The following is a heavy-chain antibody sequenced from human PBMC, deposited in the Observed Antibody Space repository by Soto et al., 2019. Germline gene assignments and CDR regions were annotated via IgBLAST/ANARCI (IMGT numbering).Heavy chain of an antibody. CDR2: IYSGGST. CDR3: ARDGPPGDYYYYGMDV. CDR1: GFTVSSNY. J-gene: IGHJ6*02. V-gene: IGHV3-66*01. Sequence: ASGFTVSSNYMSWVRQAPGKGLGGVPVIYSGGSTYYADSVKGRFTISRDNSKKTLYLQMNSLRAEDTAVYYCARDGPPGDYYYYGMDVWGQGTTVTVSS.